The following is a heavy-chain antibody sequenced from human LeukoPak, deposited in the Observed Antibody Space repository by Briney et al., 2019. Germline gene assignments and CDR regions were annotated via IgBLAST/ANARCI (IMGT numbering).Heavy chain of an antibody. CDR1: GGSISSGSYY. CDR3: ASGLGELSLAYSARWFDP. D-gene: IGHD3-16*02. CDR2: IYTSGST. J-gene: IGHJ5*02. V-gene: IGHV4-61*02. Sequence: PSQTLSLTCTVSGGSISSGSYYWSWIRQPAGKGLEWIGRIYTSGSTNYNPSLKSRVTISVDTSKNQFSLKLSSVTAADTAVYYCASGLGELSLAYSARWFDPWGQGTLVTVSS.